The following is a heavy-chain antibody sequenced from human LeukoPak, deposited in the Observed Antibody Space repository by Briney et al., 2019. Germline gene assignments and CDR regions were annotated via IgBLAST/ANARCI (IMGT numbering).Heavy chain of an antibody. CDR1: TFTFSAYG. J-gene: IGHJ6*03. Sequence: AGSLRLSCTASTFTFSAYGLTWVRQAPGKGVEWVSDIRSSGTSAYHADSVKGPFTISTDKRKNTLLLRMISLRAEDPGVSSWARVSIGTMVRGVIRYSYMDVWGKGTTVTISS. CDR2: IRSSGTSA. V-gene: IGHV3-23*01. CDR3: ARVSIGTMVRGVIRYSYMDV. D-gene: IGHD3-10*01.